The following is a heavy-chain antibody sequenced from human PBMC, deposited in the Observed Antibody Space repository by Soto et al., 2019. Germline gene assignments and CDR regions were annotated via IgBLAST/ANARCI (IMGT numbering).Heavy chain of an antibody. CDR2: ISSSSSYI. Sequence: EVQLVESGGGLVKPGGSLRLSCSASGFTFSSYSRNWVRQAPGKVLEWVSSISSSSSYIYYADSVKGRFTISRDNAKNSLYLQMNSLRAEDTAVYYCARDLKYGPRFDYWGQGTLVTVSS. CDR3: ARDLKYGPRFDY. D-gene: IGHD4-17*01. V-gene: IGHV3-21*01. CDR1: GFTFSSYS. J-gene: IGHJ4*02.